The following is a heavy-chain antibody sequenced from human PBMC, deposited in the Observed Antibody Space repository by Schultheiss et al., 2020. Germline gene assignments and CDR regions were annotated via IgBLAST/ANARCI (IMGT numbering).Heavy chain of an antibody. CDR2: ISYDGSNK. V-gene: IGHV3-30*18. CDR1: GFTFSSYG. CDR3: AKHIAVAGDL. Sequence: GGSLRLSCAASGFTFSSYGMHWVRQAPGKGLEWVAVISYDGSNKYYADSVKGRFTISRDNSKNTLYLQMNSLRVDDAAMYYCAKHIAVAGDLWGQGTLVTVSS. J-gene: IGHJ5*02. D-gene: IGHD6-19*01.